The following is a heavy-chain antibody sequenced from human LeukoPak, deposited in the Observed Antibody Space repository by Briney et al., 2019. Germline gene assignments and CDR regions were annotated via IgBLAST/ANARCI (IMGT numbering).Heavy chain of an antibody. Sequence: PGGSLRLSCAASGFTFSSYWMHWVRQAPWKGLVWVSRINSDGSSTTYADSVKGRFTISRDNAKNTLYLQMNSLRAEDTAVYYCARALYGNYFDYWGQGTLVTVSS. CDR1: GFTFSSYW. J-gene: IGHJ4*02. D-gene: IGHD3-10*01. CDR3: ARALYGNYFDY. V-gene: IGHV3-74*01. CDR2: INSDGSST.